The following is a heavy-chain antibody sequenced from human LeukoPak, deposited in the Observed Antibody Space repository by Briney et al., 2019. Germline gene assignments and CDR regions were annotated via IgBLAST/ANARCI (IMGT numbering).Heavy chain of an antibody. Sequence: SVKVSCKASGGTFSSYTISWVRQAPGQGLEWMGRIIPILGIANYAQKFQGRVTITADKSTSTAYMELSSLRSEDTAVYYCARVLGNCYSPICFQHWGQGTLVTVSS. D-gene: IGHD2-15*01. V-gene: IGHV1-69*02. J-gene: IGHJ1*01. CDR2: IIPILGIA. CDR1: GGTFSSYT. CDR3: ARVLGNCYSPICFQH.